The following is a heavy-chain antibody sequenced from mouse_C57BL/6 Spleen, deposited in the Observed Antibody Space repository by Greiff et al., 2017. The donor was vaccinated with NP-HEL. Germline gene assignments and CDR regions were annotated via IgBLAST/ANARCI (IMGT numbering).Heavy chain of an antibody. CDR1: GYTFTSYW. V-gene: IGHV1-69*01. J-gene: IGHJ1*03. D-gene: IGHD2-1*01. CDR3: AVGNYYWYFDV. Sequence: QVQLKEPGAELVMPGASVKLSCKASGYTFTSYWMHWVKQRPGQGLEWIGEIDPSDSYTNYNQKFKGKSTLTVDKSSSPAYMQLSSLTSEDSAVYYFAVGNYYWYFDVWGTGTTVTVSS. CDR2: IDPSDSYT.